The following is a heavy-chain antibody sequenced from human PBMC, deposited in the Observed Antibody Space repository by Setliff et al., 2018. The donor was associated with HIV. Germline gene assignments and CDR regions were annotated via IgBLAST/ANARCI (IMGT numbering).Heavy chain of an antibody. D-gene: IGHD4-4*01. CDR2: IGWIGSTHSSGST. CDR1: GDSISSYY. Sequence: SDTLSLTCGVSGDSISSYYWSWIRQPPGKRLEWIGWIGSTHSSGSTNYSPSLKSRVTMSVDTSKNHFSLTLSSVTAADTAVYYSSRQGDDYKGDAFDIWGQGTMVTVSS. V-gene: IGHV4-4*09. CDR3: SRQGDDYKGDAFDI. J-gene: IGHJ3*02.